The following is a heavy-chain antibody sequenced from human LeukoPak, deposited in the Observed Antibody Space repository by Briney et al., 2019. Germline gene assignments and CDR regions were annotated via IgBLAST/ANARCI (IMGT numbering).Heavy chain of an antibody. Sequence: PGGSLRLSCAASGFTFSSYAMSWVRQAPGKGLEWVSRINSDGSSTSYADSVKGRFTISRDNAKNTLYLQMNSLRAEDTAVYYRARDASGYFDYWGQGTLVTVSS. CDR2: INSDGSST. CDR1: GFTFSSYA. D-gene: IGHD6-25*01. J-gene: IGHJ4*02. CDR3: ARDASGYFDY. V-gene: IGHV3-74*01.